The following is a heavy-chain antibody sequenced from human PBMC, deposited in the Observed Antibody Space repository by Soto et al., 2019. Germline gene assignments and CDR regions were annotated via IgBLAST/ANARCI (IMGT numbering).Heavy chain of an antibody. V-gene: IGHV4-59*13. D-gene: IGHD4-4*01. J-gene: IGHJ6*02. CDR1: GGSISSAY. CDR3: ARAQDSYYYYGMDI. CDR2: XSXXGXT. Sequence: PSETLSLTCTVSGGSISSAYWGWIRQPPGKGLEXIGXXSXXGXTXXXPXXXSRVTISVDTSKNQFSLKLSSVTAADTAVYYCARAQDSYYYYGMDIWGQGTTVTVSS.